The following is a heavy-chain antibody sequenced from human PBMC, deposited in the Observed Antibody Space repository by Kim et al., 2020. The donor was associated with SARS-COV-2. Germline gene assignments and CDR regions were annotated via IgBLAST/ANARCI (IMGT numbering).Heavy chain of an antibody. V-gene: IGHV1-18*01. CDR3: ARSPRESSGYYYDYFDY. J-gene: IGHJ4*02. Sequence: ASVKVSCKASGYTFTSYGISWVRQAPGQGLEWMGWISAYNGNTNYAQKFQGRVTMTTDTSTSTAYMELRSLRSDDTAVYYCARSPRESSGYYYDYFDYWGQGTLVTVSS. CDR2: ISAYNGNT. CDR1: GYTFTSYG. D-gene: IGHD3-22*01.